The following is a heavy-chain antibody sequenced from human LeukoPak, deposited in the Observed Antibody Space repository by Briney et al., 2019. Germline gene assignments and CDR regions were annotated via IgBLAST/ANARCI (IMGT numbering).Heavy chain of an antibody. D-gene: IGHD3-10*01. V-gene: IGHV3-9*01. CDR3: AKASTLLLWFGELDY. CDR1: GFTFDDYA. CDR2: ISWNSGSI. J-gene: IGHJ4*02. Sequence: GGSLRLSCAASGFTFDDYAMHWVRQAPGKGLEWVSGISWNSGSIGYADFVKGRFTISRDNAKNSLYLQMNSLRAEDTALYYCAKASTLLLWFGELDYWGQGTLVTVSS.